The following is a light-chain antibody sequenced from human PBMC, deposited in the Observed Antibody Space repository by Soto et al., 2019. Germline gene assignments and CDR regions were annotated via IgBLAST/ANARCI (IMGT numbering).Light chain of an antibody. CDR2: GAS. CDR3: QQYGSSPA. J-gene: IGKJ4*01. Sequence: EIVLTQSPGTLSLSPGERATLSCRASQSVSSSYLAWYQQKPGQAPRLLIYGASSRATGIPDRFSGSGSGTDFTRTISRLEPEDCPVYYCQQYGSSPAFGGGTKVEIK. V-gene: IGKV3-20*01. CDR1: QSVSSSY.